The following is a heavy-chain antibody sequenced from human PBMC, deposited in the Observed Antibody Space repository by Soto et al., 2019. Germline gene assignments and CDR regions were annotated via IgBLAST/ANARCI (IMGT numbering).Heavy chain of an antibody. CDR3: ARDANSGSYTSFDD. CDR2: IYYDGSNK. Sequence: QVQLVESGGGVVQPGRSLRLSCAASGFTFSNYGMHWVRQAPGKGLEWVAAIYYDGSNKEYADSVKGRFTISRDKSNNTLFVQMDSVRAEDTAVYYCARDANSGSYTSFDDLGQGNLVTVSS. V-gene: IGHV3-33*01. D-gene: IGHD1-26*01. CDR1: GFTFSNYG. J-gene: IGHJ4*02.